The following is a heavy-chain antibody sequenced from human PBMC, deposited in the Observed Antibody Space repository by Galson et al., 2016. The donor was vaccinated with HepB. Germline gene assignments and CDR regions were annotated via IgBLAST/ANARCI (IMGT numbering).Heavy chain of an antibody. CDR3: ARQQVVPVY. D-gene: IGHD6-13*01. CDR2: IKQDGSEK. CDR1: GFTFNRYW. Sequence: SLRLSCAASGFTFNRYWMNWARQAPGKGLEWVANIKQDGSEKYYMDSVKGRFTISRDNSENSLYLQIDNLRAEDTAVYYCARQQVVPVYWGQGTLVTVSS. V-gene: IGHV3-7*03. J-gene: IGHJ4*02.